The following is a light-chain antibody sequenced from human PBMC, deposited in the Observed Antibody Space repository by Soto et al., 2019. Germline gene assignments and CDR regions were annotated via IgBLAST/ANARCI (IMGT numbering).Light chain of an antibody. CDR2: AAF. J-gene: IGKJ4*01. Sequence: DIQMTQSPSSLSASVGDRVTITCRASQGISSYLAWYQQKPGKVPKLLIYAAFSLQSGVPSRFSGSGSGTDFTLTISSLQAGDVATYYCQEYHSAPLTFGGGTKVEIK. V-gene: IGKV1-27*01. CDR1: QGISSY. CDR3: QEYHSAPLT.